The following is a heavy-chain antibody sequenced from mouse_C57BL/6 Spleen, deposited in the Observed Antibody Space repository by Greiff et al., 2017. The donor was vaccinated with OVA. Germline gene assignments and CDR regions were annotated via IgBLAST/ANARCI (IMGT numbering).Heavy chain of an antibody. CDR1: GFTFSSYA. Sequence: EVKLVESGGGLVKPGGSLKLSCAASGFTFSSYAMSWVRQTPEKRLEWVATISDGGSYTYYPDNVKGRFTNSRDNAKNNLYLQMSHLKSEDTAMYYCARGGVNYAMDYWGQGTSVTVSS. J-gene: IGHJ4*01. D-gene: IGHD2-2*01. V-gene: IGHV5-4*03. CDR3: ARGGVNYAMDY. CDR2: ISDGGSYT.